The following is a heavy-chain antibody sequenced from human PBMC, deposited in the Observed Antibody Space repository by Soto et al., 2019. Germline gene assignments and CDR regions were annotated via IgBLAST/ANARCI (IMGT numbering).Heavy chain of an antibody. J-gene: IGHJ4*02. D-gene: IGHD6-19*01. CDR1: GFTFSSYW. CDR3: ARDQVIAVAGTNVDY. V-gene: IGHV3-74*01. CDR2: INSDGSST. Sequence: GGSLRLSCAASGFTFSSYWMHWVRQAPGKGLVWVSRINSDGSSTSYADSVKGRFTISRDNAKNTLYLQMNSLRAEDTAVYYCARDQVIAVAGTNVDYWGQGTLVTVSS.